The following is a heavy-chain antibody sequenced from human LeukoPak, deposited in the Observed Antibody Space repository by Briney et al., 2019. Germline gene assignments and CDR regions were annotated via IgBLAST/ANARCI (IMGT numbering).Heavy chain of an antibody. CDR2: INHSGST. J-gene: IGHJ4*02. CDR3: ATLPRQLVRDY. V-gene: IGHV4-34*01. CDR1: GGSFSGYY. Sequence: SETLSLTCAVYGGSFSGYYWSWIRQPPGKGLEWIGEINHSGSTNYNASLKSRVNISVDTSKNQFSLTLSSVTAADTAVYYCATLPRQLVRDYWGQGTLVTVSS. D-gene: IGHD6-13*01.